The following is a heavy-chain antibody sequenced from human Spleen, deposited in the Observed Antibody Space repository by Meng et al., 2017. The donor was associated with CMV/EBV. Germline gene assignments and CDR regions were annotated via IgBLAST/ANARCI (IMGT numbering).Heavy chain of an antibody. CDR2: IYSGGSI. J-gene: IGHJ4*02. D-gene: IGHD6-19*01. CDR3: AKVKDSSGWYYFDY. V-gene: IGHV3-53*01. Sequence: GGSLRLSCAASGFTVSSNYMSWVRQAPGKGLEWVSVIYSGGSIYYADSVKGRFTISRDNSKNTLYLQMNSLRAEDTAVYYCAKVKDSSGWYYFDYWGQGTLVTVSS. CDR1: GFTVSSNY.